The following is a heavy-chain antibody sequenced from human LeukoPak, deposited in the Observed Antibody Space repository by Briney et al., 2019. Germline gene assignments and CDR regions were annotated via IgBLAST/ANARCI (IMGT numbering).Heavy chain of an antibody. CDR3: AREVQGSSSLDY. Sequence: NPSETLSLTCTVSGGSISSYYWTWIRQPAGKGLEWIGRIYTTGSTNYNPSLNSRVTMSVDTSKNQFSLKLSSVTAADTAVYYCAREVQGSSSLDYWGQGALVTVSS. CDR2: IYTTGST. J-gene: IGHJ4*02. D-gene: IGHD6-6*01. CDR1: GGSISSYY. V-gene: IGHV4-4*07.